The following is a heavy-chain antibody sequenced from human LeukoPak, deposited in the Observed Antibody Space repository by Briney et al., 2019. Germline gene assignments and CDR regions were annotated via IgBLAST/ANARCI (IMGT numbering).Heavy chain of an antibody. J-gene: IGHJ4*02. CDR1: GDSISSARNY. Sequence: PSETLSLTCTVSGDSISSARNYWGWIRQSPGKGLEWLASIYSSGSTHSNPSLKSRVSISIDTSKNQFSLKLSSVTAADTAVYYCARDRNGGPEYWGQGTLVTVSS. V-gene: IGHV4-39*07. CDR3: ARDRNGGPEY. CDR2: IYSSGST. D-gene: IGHD4-23*01.